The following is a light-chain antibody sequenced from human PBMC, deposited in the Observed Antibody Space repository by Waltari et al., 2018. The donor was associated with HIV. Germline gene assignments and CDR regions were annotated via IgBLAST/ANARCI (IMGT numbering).Light chain of an antibody. J-gene: IGLJ2*01. Sequence: QSALTQPPSASGSPGQSVTISCTGTSSDIGDSDYVSWYQQHPGKPPKLIISEVNKRASGVPDRFSGSKSGNTASLTVSGLQAEDEADYYCSSDVPTKKFCVLFGGGTKLTVL. CDR2: EVN. CDR1: SSDIGDSDY. V-gene: IGLV2-8*01. CDR3: SSDVPTKKFCVL.